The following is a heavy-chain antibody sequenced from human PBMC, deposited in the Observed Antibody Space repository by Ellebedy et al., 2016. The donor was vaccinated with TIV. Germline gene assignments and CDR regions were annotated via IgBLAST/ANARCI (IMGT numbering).Heavy chain of an antibody. CDR3: ARDQWLGRAYYFDS. V-gene: IGHV3-7*01. Sequence: GGSLRLSCAASGFTFTTYWMSRVRQAPGKGLEWVANIKQDGSEKYYVDSVKGRFSISRDNTKNSLYLQMNSLTDEDTAVYYCARDQWLGRAYYFDSWGQGTLVTVSS. CDR2: IKQDGSEK. D-gene: IGHD6-19*01. J-gene: IGHJ4*02. CDR1: GFTFTTYW.